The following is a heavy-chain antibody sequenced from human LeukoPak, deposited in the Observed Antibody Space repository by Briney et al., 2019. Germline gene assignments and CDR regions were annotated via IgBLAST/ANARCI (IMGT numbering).Heavy chain of an antibody. V-gene: IGHV3-9*01. CDR3: AKVFRYQLPPAY. J-gene: IGHJ4*02. CDR1: GFTFDDYA. CDR2: ISWNSGSI. D-gene: IGHD2-2*01. Sequence: GRSLRLSCAASGFTFDDYAMHWVRQAPGKGLEWVSGISWNSGSIGYADSVKGRFTISRDNAKNSLYLQMNSLRAEDTAVYYCAKVFRYQLPPAYWGQGTLVTVSS.